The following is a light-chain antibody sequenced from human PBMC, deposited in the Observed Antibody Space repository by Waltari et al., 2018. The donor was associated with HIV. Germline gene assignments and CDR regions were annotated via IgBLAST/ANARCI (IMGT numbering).Light chain of an antibody. CDR3: CSTDSSGKGV. CDR1: TLPYKY. Sequence: SYELTQAPSVSVSPGQTARITWSGPTLPYKYPFWYQDKSGQAPVAVVYEGYQRPSGIPGRFAGSRSGTTATLTISGAEVDTEVDYYCCSTDSSGKGVFGGGTKLTVV. V-gene: IGLV3-10*01. CDR2: EGY. J-gene: IGLJ3*02.